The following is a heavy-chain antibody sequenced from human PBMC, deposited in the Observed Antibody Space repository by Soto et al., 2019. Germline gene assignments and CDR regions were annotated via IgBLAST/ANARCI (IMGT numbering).Heavy chain of an antibody. Sequence: EVQLLESGGGLVQPGGSLRLSCAASGFTFNNYAMTWVRQAPGKGLEWVAAISGGGDTTSYADSVKGRFTVSRDGSKNTLYLQLSSLRAEDTDLYYCAKGRGGSGSLTPRVDVWGTGTLVTVSS. J-gene: IGHJ4*02. D-gene: IGHD3-10*01. V-gene: IGHV3-23*01. CDR3: AKGRGGSGSLTPRVDV. CDR2: ISGGGDTT. CDR1: GFTFNNYA.